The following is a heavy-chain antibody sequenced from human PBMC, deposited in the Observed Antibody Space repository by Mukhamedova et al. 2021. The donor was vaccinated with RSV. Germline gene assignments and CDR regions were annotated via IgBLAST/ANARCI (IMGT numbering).Heavy chain of an antibody. CDR3: ARDSGGIDDAFVI. J-gene: IGHJ3*02. D-gene: IGHD3-10*01. CDR2: ISISGTFI. V-gene: IGHV3-21*06. Sequence: NWVRQTPGKGLEWVSSISISGTFISYADSVKGRFTISRDNGNNSLFLQMNSLKAEDTALYYCARDSGGIDDAFVIWGHGTMVTVSS.